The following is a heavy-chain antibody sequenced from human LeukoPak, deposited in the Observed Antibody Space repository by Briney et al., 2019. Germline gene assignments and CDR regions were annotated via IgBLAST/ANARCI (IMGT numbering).Heavy chain of an antibody. CDR3: AKGAASALVDWFDP. J-gene: IGHJ5*02. D-gene: IGHD6-25*01. V-gene: IGHV3-23*01. CDR2: VTGSGGGT. Sequence: GGSLRLSCAVSGFIFSNYAMTWVRQAPGQGLEWVSSVTGSGGGTFYAASVKGRFTISRDNSQNTLYLQMNSLGAEDTAVYYCAKGAASALVDWFDPWGQGTLVTVSS. CDR1: GFIFSNYA.